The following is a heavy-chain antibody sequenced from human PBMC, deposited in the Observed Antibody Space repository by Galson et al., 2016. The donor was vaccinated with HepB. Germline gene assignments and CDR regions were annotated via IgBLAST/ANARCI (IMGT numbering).Heavy chain of an antibody. Sequence: SLRLSCAASGFNFGIYAMHWVRQAPGKGLEWVSTITGSGAGIHYLDSVKGRFNISRDSSKNTVSLQMNSLRAEDTAIYYCAKGIHIRAAGAFGLGVWGLGTTVTVAS. CDR1: GFNFGIYA. CDR3: AKGIHIRAAGAFGLGV. D-gene: IGHD6-13*01. J-gene: IGHJ6*02. CDR2: ITGSGAGI. V-gene: IGHV3-23*01.